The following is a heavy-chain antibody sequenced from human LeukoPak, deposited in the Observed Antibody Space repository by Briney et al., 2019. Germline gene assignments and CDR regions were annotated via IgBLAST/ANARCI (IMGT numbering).Heavy chain of an antibody. J-gene: IGHJ6*03. CDR1: GGSMSSSSYY. Sequence: SETLSLTCTVSGGSMSSSSYYWGWIRPPPGKGLEWIGSIYYSGSTYYNPSLKSRVTISVDTSKNLFSLKMTSVTAADTAVYYCASVAGGNSNYYYYYMDVWGKGTTVTISS. V-gene: IGHV4-39*01. D-gene: IGHD4-23*01. CDR3: ASVAGGNSNYYYYYMDV. CDR2: IYYSGST.